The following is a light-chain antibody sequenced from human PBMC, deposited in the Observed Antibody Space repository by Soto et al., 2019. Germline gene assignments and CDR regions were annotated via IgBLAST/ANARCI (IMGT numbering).Light chain of an antibody. CDR1: QNINNY. CDR3: QQLNSYPIT. J-gene: IGKJ5*01. V-gene: IGKV1-33*01. Sequence: DIQMTQSPSSLSASVGDRVTSTCQASQNINNYLNWYQQKPGRAPKLLIYDASNLEAGVPSRFRGSGSGTDFTFTISRLQPEDFATYYCQQLNSYPITFGQGTRLEIK. CDR2: DAS.